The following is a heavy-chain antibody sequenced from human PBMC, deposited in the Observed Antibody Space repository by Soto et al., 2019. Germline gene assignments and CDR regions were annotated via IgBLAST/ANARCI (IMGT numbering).Heavy chain of an antibody. D-gene: IGHD2-2*01. V-gene: IGHV4-30-4*01. Sequence: QVQLQESGPGLVKPSQALSLTCAVSGGSISSGDYYWSWIRQPPGKGLEWIGYIYYGGSTYYNPSLKSRVTISLDTSKNQFSLNLSSVTAADTAVYYCARADEVPGHFDYWGQGTLVTVSS. CDR2: IYYGGST. CDR1: GGSISSGDYY. J-gene: IGHJ4*02. CDR3: ARADEVPGHFDY.